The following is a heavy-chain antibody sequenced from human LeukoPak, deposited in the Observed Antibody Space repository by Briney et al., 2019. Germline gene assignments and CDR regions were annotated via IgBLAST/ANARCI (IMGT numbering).Heavy chain of an antibody. CDR1: GFTFSSYE. CDR2: ISSSGSTI. Sequence: AGGSLRLSCAASGFTFSSYEMHWVRQAPGKGLEWVSYISSSGSTIYYADSVKGRFTISRDNAKNSLYLQMNSLRAEDTAVYYCARDRRYFDWLPTPDDAFDIWGQGTMVTVSS. J-gene: IGHJ3*02. V-gene: IGHV3-48*03. CDR3: ARDRRYFDWLPTPDDAFDI. D-gene: IGHD3-9*01.